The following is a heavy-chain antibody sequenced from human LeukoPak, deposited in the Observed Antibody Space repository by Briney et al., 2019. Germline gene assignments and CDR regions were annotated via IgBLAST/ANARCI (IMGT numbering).Heavy chain of an antibody. CDR1: GFTFNTYT. V-gene: IGHV3-21*01. D-gene: IGHD1-26*01. J-gene: IGHJ4*02. CDR2: ISSGTSYI. Sequence: GGSLRLSCAASGFTFNTYTMNWVRQAPGKGLEWVSSISSGTSYIYYADSVKGRFTISRDNAKNSLYLQMNSLRAEDTAVYYCAVSYVFYYFDYWGQGTLVTVSS. CDR3: AVSYVFYYFDY.